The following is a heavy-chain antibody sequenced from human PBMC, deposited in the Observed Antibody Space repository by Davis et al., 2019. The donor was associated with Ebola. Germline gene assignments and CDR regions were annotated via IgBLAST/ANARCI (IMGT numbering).Heavy chain of an antibody. CDR3: AKLSASGP. J-gene: IGHJ5*02. Sequence: GESLKISCAASGFTFSSYGMHWVRQAPGKGLEWVAVISYDGSNKYYADSVKGRFTISRDNSKNTRYLQMNSLRAEDTAVYYCAKLSASGPWGQGTLVTVSS. D-gene: IGHD1-26*01. V-gene: IGHV3-30*18. CDR2: ISYDGSNK. CDR1: GFTFSSYG.